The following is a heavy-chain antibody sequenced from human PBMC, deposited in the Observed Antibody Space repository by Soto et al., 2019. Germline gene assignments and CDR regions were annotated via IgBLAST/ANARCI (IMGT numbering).Heavy chain of an antibody. V-gene: IGHV3-30*18. CDR1: GFTFSSYG. CDR3: AKDEERGDFWSGYPSRYFDY. CDR2: ISYDGSNK. J-gene: IGHJ4*02. Sequence: GGSLRLSCAASGFTFSSYGMHWVRQAPGKGLEWVAVISYDGSNKYYADSVKGRFTISRDNSKNTLYLQMNSLRAEDTAVYYCAKDEERGDFWSGYPSRYFDYWGQGTLVTVS. D-gene: IGHD3-3*01.